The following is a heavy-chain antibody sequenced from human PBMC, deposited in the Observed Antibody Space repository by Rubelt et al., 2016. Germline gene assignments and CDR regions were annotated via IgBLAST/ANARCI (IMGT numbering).Heavy chain of an antibody. CDR3: AKVGGGRVGAFDY. Sequence: EVQLLESGGGLVQPGGSLRLSCAASGFTFSSYAMSWVRQAPGKGLEWVSAISGSGGSTYYADSGKGRCTISRDNAKNTLYLQMNSLRAEDTAVYYCAKVGGGRVGAFDYWGQGTLVTVSS. J-gene: IGHJ4*02. V-gene: IGHV3-23*01. CDR2: ISGSGGST. D-gene: IGHD1-26*01. CDR1: GFTFSSYA.